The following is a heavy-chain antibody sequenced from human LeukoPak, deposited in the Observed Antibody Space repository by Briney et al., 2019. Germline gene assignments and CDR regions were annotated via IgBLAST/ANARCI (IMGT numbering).Heavy chain of an antibody. CDR3: AKTVLRYFALDY. V-gene: IGHV3-23*01. D-gene: IGHD3-9*01. CDR2: ISGSGGST. CDR1: GFSFRSYA. J-gene: IGHJ4*02. Sequence: GGSLRLSCVASGFSFRSYAMSWVRQTPARGLEWVSAISGSGGSTYYADSVKGRFTISRDNSKNTLYLQMNSLRAEDTAVYYCAKTVLRYFALDYWGQGTLVTVSS.